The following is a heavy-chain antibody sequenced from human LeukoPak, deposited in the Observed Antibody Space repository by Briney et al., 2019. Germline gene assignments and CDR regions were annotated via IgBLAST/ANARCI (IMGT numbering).Heavy chain of an antibody. CDR2: IRSKAYGGTT. J-gene: IGHJ4*02. CDR1: GFTFGDYA. Sequence: GGSLRLSCTASGFTFGDYAMSWFRQAPGKGLEWVGFIRSKAYGGTTEYAASVKGRFTISRDDSKSIAYLQMNSLKTEDTAVCYCTRRWYYSEPDDYWGQGTLVTVSS. V-gene: IGHV3-49*03. CDR3: TRRWYYSEPDDY. D-gene: IGHD3-10*01.